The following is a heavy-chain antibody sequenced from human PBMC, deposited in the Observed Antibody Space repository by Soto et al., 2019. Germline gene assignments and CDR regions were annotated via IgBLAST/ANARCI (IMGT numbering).Heavy chain of an antibody. V-gene: IGHV3-23*01. Sequence: PGGSLRLSCAAPGFTFSSYSMNWVRQAPGRGLEWVSGMSGSGGHIYYADSVKGRFTVSRDNSNSTLYLQMNSLRAEDTAVYYCARAVTQSFDYWGQGSLVTVSS. CDR3: ARAVTQSFDY. CDR1: GFTFSSYS. D-gene: IGHD4-4*01. J-gene: IGHJ4*02. CDR2: MSGSGGHI.